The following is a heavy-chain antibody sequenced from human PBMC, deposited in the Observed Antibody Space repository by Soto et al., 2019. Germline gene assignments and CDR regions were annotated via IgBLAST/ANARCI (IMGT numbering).Heavy chain of an antibody. CDR1: CGSIISYY. D-gene: IGHD2-15*01. J-gene: IGHJ5*02. CDR3: ARDHRVRRYCSGGSCYNWFDP. V-gene: IGHV4-4*07. CDR2: IYTSGST. Sequence: PSETLSLTCTFSCGSIISYYWSWIRQPAGKGLEWIGRIYTSGSTNYNPSLKSRVTMSVDTSKNQFSLKLSSVTAADTAVYYCARDHRVRRYCSGGSCYNWFDPWGQGTQVTVSS.